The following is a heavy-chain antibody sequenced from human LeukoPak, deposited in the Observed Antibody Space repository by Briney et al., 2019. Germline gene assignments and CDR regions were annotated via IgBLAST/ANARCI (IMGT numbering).Heavy chain of an antibody. Sequence: GGSLRLSCAASGFTFSSYGMHWVRQAPGKGLEWVAVIWYDGSNKYYADSVKGRFTISRDNSKNTLYLQMNSLRAEDTAVYYCAGVWFSGYYYYGMDVWGQGTTVTVSS. D-gene: IGHD3-10*01. V-gene: IGHV3-33*01. CDR1: GFTFSSYG. J-gene: IGHJ6*02. CDR3: AGVWFSGYYYYGMDV. CDR2: IWYDGSNK.